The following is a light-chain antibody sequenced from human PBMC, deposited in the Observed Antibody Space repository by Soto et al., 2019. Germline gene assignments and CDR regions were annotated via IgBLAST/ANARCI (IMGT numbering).Light chain of an antibody. CDR1: QAVNTR. V-gene: IGKV3-11*01. CDR2: LAS. Sequence: EIVLTQSPATLSSFPGDRVTLSCRASQAVNTRLAWYQHRPGQAPRLPIYLASNRAAGVPARFSGSGSGTDFTLTISDVEPEDFAVYYCHQRQSWPRTFGQGTTVDI. CDR3: HQRQSWPRT. J-gene: IGKJ1*01.